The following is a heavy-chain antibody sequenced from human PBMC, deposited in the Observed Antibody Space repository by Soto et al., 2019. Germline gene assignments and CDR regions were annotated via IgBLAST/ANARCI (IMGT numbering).Heavy chain of an antibody. Sequence: AGGSLRLSCAVSGFTFSSYAMSWVRQAPGKGLEWVSAISGSSGSTYYADSVKGRFTISRDNSKNTLYLQMNSLRAEDTAIYYCARVPGDDYDILPGRGYFQHWGQGTLVTVSS. V-gene: IGHV3-23*01. D-gene: IGHD3-9*01. CDR1: GFTFSSYA. J-gene: IGHJ1*01. CDR3: ARVPGDDYDILPGRGYFQH. CDR2: ISGSSGST.